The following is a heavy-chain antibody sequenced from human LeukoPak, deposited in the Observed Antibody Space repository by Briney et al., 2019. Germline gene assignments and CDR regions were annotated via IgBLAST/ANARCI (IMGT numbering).Heavy chain of an antibody. CDR2: ISSSSSYI. CDR1: GFTFSSYS. Sequence: KSGGSLRLSCAASGFTFSSYSMNWVRQAPGKGLEWVSSISSSSSYIYYADSVKGRFTISRDNAKNSLYLQMNSLRAEDTAVYYCARVPGDAFDIWGQGTMVTVSS. V-gene: IGHV3-21*01. CDR3: ARVPGDAFDI. J-gene: IGHJ3*02.